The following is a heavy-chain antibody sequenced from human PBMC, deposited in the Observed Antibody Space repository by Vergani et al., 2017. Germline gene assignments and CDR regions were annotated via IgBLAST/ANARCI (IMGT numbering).Heavy chain of an antibody. J-gene: IGHJ4*02. D-gene: IGHD3-16*01. CDR1: GFPFSNYD. CDR3: AKRKRGWGSKC. Sequence: QVQLVESGGGVVQRGGSLRLSCATSGFPFSNYDMQWIRQGPGKGLEFVAFIQFDGSNQYYADSVKGRFTLSRDFSKNTLYLQMNSLRTEDTATYYCAKRKRGWGSKCWGQGTGV. V-gene: IGHV3-30*02. CDR2: IQFDGSNQ.